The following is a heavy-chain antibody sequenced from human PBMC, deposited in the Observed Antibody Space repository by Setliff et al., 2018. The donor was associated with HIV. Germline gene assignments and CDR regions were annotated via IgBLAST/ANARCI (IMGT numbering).Heavy chain of an antibody. CDR2: LAWNSGTA. J-gene: IGHJ4*02. CDR3: AKAASLFWSGYYLES. V-gene: IGHV3-9*01. CDR1: GFTFNEYA. D-gene: IGHD3-3*01. Sequence: PGGSLRLSCAASGFTFNEYAMHWVRQVQGKGLGWVSGLAWNSGTAAYADSVRGRFTISRDNANNSLYLQMNRLRAEDTALYFCAKAASLFWSGYYLESWGQGTLVTVSS.